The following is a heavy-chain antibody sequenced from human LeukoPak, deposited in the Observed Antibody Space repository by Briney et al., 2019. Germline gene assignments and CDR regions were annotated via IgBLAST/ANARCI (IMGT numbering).Heavy chain of an antibody. J-gene: IGHJ4*02. CDR3: ARAPSGFTYGPGDH. D-gene: IGHD5-18*01. Sequence: ASVKVSCKASGYSFTSYGITWVRQAPGQGLVWMGWISTYDGNANYAQKLQGRVTMTTDTSTITAYMELRSLRSDDTAVYYCARAPSGFTYGPGDHWGQGTLVTVSS. V-gene: IGHV1-18*01. CDR2: ISTYDGNA. CDR1: GYSFTSYG.